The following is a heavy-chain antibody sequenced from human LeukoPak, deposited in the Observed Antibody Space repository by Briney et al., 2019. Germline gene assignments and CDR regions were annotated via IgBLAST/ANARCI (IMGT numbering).Heavy chain of an antibody. J-gene: IGHJ4*02. CDR1: GFTFSDYN. Sequence: PGGSLRLSCAASGFTFSDYNMRWIRQAPGKGLEWVSSISRSGSTKYYADSVKGRFIISRDNAKNSLYLQMHSLRAEDTAVYYCARGLGAATYWGQGTLVTVSS. V-gene: IGHV3-11*04. D-gene: IGHD2-15*01. CDR3: ARGLGAATY. CDR2: ISRSGSTK.